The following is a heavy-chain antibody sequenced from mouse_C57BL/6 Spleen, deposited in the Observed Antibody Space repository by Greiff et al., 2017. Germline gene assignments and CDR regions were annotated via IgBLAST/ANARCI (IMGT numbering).Heavy chain of an antibody. V-gene: IGHV10-1*01. CDR2: IRSKSNNYAT. Sequence: DVKLQESGGGLVQPKGSLKLSCAASGFSFNTYAMNWVRQAPGKGLEWVARIRSKSNNYATYYADSVKDRFTISRDDSESMLYLQMNNLKTEDTAMYYCVRHGLPFDYWGQGTTLTVSS. CDR3: VRHGLPFDY. J-gene: IGHJ2*01. CDR1: GFSFNTYA.